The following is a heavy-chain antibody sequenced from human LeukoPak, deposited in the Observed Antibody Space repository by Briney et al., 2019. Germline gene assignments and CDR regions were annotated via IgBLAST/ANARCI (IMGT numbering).Heavy chain of an antibody. CDR2: INPSGGST. V-gene: IGHV1-46*01. CDR3: ARDNSVGDYAWWFDP. D-gene: IGHD1-26*01. J-gene: IGHJ5*02. CDR1: GYTFTSYY. Sequence: GASVKVSCKASGYTFTSYYMHWVRQAPGQGLEWVGIINPSGGSTSYAQKFQGRVTMTMDTSTSTVYMEMSSLRSEDTAVYYCARDNSVGDYAWWFDPWGQGTLVTVSS.